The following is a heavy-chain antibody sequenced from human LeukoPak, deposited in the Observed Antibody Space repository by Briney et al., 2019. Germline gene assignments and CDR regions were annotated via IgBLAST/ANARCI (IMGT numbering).Heavy chain of an antibody. V-gene: IGHV5-10-1*01. CDR1: GYRFTSYW. CDR3: ARRIFGAGPLRAFDY. CDR2: IDPTDSYS. J-gene: IGHJ4*02. Sequence: GESLQISCKGSGYRFTSYWMSGARQMPGKGLEWMGRIDPTDSYSNYSPSFQGHVTISADKSINTAYLQWSSLKASDTAMYYCARRIFGAGPLRAFDYWGQGTLVTVSS. D-gene: IGHD3-10*02.